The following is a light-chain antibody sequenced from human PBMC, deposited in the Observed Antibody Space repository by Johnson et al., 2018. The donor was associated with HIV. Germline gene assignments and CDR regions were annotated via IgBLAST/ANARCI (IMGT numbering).Light chain of an antibody. CDR3: GTWDSSLSASYV. CDR2: ENN. V-gene: IGLV1-51*02. Sequence: QSVLTQPPSVSAAPGQKVTISCSGSSSNIGNNYVSWYQQFPGTAPKLLIYENNKRPSGIPDRFSGSKSGTSATLGITGVQTGDEADYYCGTWDSSLSASYVFGTGPKVTVL. J-gene: IGLJ1*01. CDR1: SSNIGNNY.